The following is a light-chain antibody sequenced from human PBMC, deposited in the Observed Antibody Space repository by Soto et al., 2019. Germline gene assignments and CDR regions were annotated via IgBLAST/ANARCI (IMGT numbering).Light chain of an antibody. Sequence: QSALTQPASVSGSPGQSITISCTGTSSDVGGYIYVSWHQQHPGTAPKLMIYDVSNRTSGVSNRFSGSKSVNTASLTISGLQAEDEADYYFSSFTSSNTLVLGGGTKLTVL. CDR2: DVS. CDR3: SSFTSSNTLV. J-gene: IGLJ2*01. V-gene: IGLV2-14*01. CDR1: SSDVGGYIY.